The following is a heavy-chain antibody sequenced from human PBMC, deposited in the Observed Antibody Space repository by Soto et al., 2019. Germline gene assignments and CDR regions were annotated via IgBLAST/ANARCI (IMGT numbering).Heavy chain of an antibody. CDR1: AGTFPHYA. CDR2: IIPVLATT. V-gene: IGHV1-69*13. CDR3: ACNWGSSLKNSLDP. D-gene: IGHD3-16*01. Sequence: SVKVSCKASAGTFPHYALSWVRQAPGQGLEWIGGIIPVLATTTYAQKFQGRVSIIADESTNTVYMELSSLRSEDTAVYYCACNWGSSLKNSLDPWGQGTLVTVSS. J-gene: IGHJ5*02.